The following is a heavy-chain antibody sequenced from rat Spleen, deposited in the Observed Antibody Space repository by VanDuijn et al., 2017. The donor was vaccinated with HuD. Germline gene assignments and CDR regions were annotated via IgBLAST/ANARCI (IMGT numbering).Heavy chain of an antibody. J-gene: IGHJ2*01. CDR3: ARRYDFDY. D-gene: IGHD2-1*01. CDR1: GFTFSDYY. Sequence: EVQLVESDGGLVQPGRSLKLSCAASGFTFSDYYMAWVRQAPTKGLEWVAIISYDGLGTYYRDSVKGRFTISRDNPKSTLYLQMDSLGSEDTATYYCARRYDFDYWGQGVMVTVSS. CDR2: ISYDGLGT. V-gene: IGHV5-29*01.